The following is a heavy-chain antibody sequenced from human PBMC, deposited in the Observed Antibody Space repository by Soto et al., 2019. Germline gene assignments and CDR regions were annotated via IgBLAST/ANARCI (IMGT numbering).Heavy chain of an antibody. Sequence: QVQLVESGGGVVQPGRSLRLSCAASGFSFNTYDIHWVRQAPGKGLEWVTGISYDGSNSYYADSVKGRFTISRDSSKNMLYLQMTSLRAEDTAVYYCAKPSVAGIYWYFDLWGPGTQVTVSS. V-gene: IGHV3-30*18. CDR3: AKPSVAGIYWYFDL. J-gene: IGHJ2*01. CDR2: ISYDGSNS. CDR1: GFSFNTYD. D-gene: IGHD6-19*01.